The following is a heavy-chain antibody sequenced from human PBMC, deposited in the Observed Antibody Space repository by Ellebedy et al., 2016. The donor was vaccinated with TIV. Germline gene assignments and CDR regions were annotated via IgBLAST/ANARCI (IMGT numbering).Heavy chain of an antibody. V-gene: IGHV3-48*02. CDR3: TRDPGGAPDLTLGN. Sequence: GESLKISCVTSGFTFSDYAMNWVRQAPGKGLEWVSYIGGRSSKTHYADSVKGRFTISRDNAKNSLSLQMNSLTDEDTARYYCTRDPGGAPDLTLGNWGQGVLVTVSS. J-gene: IGHJ4*02. CDR1: GFTFSDYA. CDR2: IGGRSSKT. D-gene: IGHD3-16*01.